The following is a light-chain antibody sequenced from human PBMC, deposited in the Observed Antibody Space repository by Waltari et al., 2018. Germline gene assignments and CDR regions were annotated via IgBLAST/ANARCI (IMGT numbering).Light chain of an antibody. CDR2: GAS. J-gene: IGKJ4*01. CDR3: QQYGSSPLT. V-gene: IGKV3-20*01. Sequence: EIVLTQSPGTLSLSPGERATLSCRASQSVSNSYLAWYQQKLGQVPRLLIDGASSRATGIPDRFSGSGSGTDFTLTISRLEPEDFAVYYCQQYGSSPLTFGGGTKVEIK. CDR1: QSVSNSY.